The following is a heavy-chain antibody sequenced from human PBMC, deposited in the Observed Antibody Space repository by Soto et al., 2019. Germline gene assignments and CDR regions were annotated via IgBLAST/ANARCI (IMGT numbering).Heavy chain of an antibody. D-gene: IGHD6-6*01. V-gene: IGHV6-1*01. CDR1: GDSVSSNSAA. J-gene: IGHJ6*03. Sequence: SQTLSLTCAISGDSVSSNSAAWNWIRQSPSRGLEWLGRTYYRSKWYNDYAVSVKSRITINPDTSKNQFSLQLNSVTPEDTAVYYCARDRIAARPSIYYYYYYMDVWGKGTTVTVSS. CDR2: TYYRSKWYN. CDR3: ARDRIAARPSIYYYYYYMDV.